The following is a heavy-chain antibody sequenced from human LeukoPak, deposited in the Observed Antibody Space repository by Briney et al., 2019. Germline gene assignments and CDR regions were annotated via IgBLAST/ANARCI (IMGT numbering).Heavy chain of an antibody. CDR1: GFIFSNYA. V-gene: IGHV3-64D*09. CDR2: ISSNGGST. Sequence: PGGSLRLSCSASGFIFSNYAMHWVRQAPGKGLQYVSSISSNGGSTYYADSVKGRFTISRDNSKNTLSLQMSSLRAEDTAVYYCVGHSYAWRPYYYYYGMDTWGQGTTVTVSS. D-gene: IGHD5-18*01. CDR3: VGHSYAWRPYYYYYGMDT. J-gene: IGHJ6*02.